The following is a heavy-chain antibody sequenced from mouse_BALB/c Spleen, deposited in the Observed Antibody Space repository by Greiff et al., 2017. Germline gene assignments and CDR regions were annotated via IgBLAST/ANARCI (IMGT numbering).Heavy chain of an antibody. D-gene: IGHD2-14*01. CDR2: INPSSGYT. CDR3: ERDDRDDEGVRDAMDY. J-gene: IGHJ4*01. Sequence: QVQLQQSAAELARPGASVKMSCKASGYTFTSYTMHWVKQRPGQGLEWIGYINPSSGYTEYNQKFKDKTTLTADKSSSTAYMQLSSLTSEDSAVYYCERDDRDDEGVRDAMDYWGQGTSVTVSS. CDR1: GYTFTSYT. V-gene: IGHV1-4*02.